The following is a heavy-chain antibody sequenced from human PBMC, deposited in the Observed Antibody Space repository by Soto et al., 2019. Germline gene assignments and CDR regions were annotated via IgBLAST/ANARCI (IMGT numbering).Heavy chain of an antibody. CDR1: GYTFTTYY. CDR2: INPSGGST. J-gene: IGHJ5*02. CDR3: ARGPNTTSWYRWFNP. Sequence: QVQLVQSGAEVKKPGASVKVSCKASGYTFTTYYIHWVRQAPGQGLEWMGIINPSGGSTTYAQKFHGRVTMTSDTSTSTVYMEVSSLRSEDTALYYCARGPNTTSWYRWFNPWGQGTLVTVSS. V-gene: IGHV1-46*03. D-gene: IGHD6-13*01.